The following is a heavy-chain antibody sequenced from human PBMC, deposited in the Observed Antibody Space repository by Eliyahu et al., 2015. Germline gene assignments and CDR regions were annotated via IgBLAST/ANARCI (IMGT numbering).Heavy chain of an antibody. J-gene: IGHJ4*02. Sequence: EVQLLESGGGLVQPGGSLXLSCAASGFSFSTYAMSWVRQAPGKGLECISYISGGGVDTYYPDSVKGRFTVSRDNSKNTLYLQLNSLRPDDTTVYYCAKSAGGVLDRLHYWGQGTLVTVSS. D-gene: IGHD3-16*01. CDR1: GFSFSTYA. CDR2: ISGGGVDT. V-gene: IGHV3-23*01. CDR3: AKSAGGVLDRLHY.